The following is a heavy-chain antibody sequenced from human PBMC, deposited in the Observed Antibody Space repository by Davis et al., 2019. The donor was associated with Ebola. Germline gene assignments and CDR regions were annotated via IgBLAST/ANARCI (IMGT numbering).Heavy chain of an antibody. CDR1: EGTFSNYV. CDR2: NVPILGIT. V-gene: IGHV1-69*10. Sequence: SVKVSCKVSEGTFSNYVFNWVRQAPGQGLEWMGGNVPILGITNYAQKFQGRVTINADESTSTAYMELSSLRSEDTAVYYCARTPLNWNPTRFDPWGQGTLVTVSS. D-gene: IGHD1-20*01. CDR3: ARTPLNWNPTRFDP. J-gene: IGHJ5*02.